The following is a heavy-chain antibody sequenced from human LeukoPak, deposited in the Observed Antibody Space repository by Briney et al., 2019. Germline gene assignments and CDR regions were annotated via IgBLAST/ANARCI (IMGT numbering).Heavy chain of an antibody. D-gene: IGHD5-12*01. CDR1: GYTFTSHD. CDR2: MNPNSGNT. J-gene: IGHJ4*02. Sequence: ASVKVSCKASGYTFTSHDINWVRQATGQGLEWMGWMNPNSGNTGYAQKFQGRVTITRNTSISTAYMELSSLRSEDTAVYYCAREAAGYSGYDYGNDYWGQGTLVTVSS. V-gene: IGHV1-8*01. CDR3: AREAAGYSGYDYGNDY.